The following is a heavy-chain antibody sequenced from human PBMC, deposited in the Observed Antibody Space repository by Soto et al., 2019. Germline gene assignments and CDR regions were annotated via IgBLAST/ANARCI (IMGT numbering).Heavy chain of an antibody. V-gene: IGHV4-38-2*02. D-gene: IGHD6-6*01. J-gene: IGHJ5*02. Sequence: XETLLLTCAVSGYSISSGYYWGWIRQPPVKGLEWIGSIYHSGSTYYNPSLKSRVTISVDTSKNQFSLKLSSVTAADTAVYYCARDWTAEYSSSHPGWFDHWGQGNLVTVSS. CDR3: ARDWTAEYSSSHPGWFDH. CDR1: GYSISSGYY. CDR2: IYHSGST.